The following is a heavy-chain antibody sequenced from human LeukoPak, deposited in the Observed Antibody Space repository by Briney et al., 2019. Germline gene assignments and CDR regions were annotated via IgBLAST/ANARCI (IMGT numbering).Heavy chain of an antibody. V-gene: IGHV4-59*08. D-gene: IGHD6-19*01. J-gene: IGHJ3*02. CDR3: ARLGDGELVAGGAFDI. Sequence: SETLSLTCTVSGGSISSYYWSWIRQPPGKGLEWIGYIYYSGSTNYNPSLKSRVTISVDTSKNQFSLKLSSVTAADTAVYYCARLGDGELVAGGAFDIWGQGTMVTVSS. CDR1: GGSISSYY. CDR2: IYYSGST.